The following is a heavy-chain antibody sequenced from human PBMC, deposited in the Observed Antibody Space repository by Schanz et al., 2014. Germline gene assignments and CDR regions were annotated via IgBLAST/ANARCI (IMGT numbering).Heavy chain of an antibody. CDR3: AKDRQNRVNRVGYYYGMDV. CDR2: ISWNSGSI. CDR1: GDTFDDEA. V-gene: IGHV3-9*01. Sequence: EVQLVESGGGLVQPGRSLRGGCAASGDTFDDEAMHWVRQAPGKGLEWVSGISWNSGSIGYADSVKGRFTISRDDAKNSLYLQMNSLRAEDTALYYCAKDRQNRVNRVGYYYGMDVWGQGTTVTVSS. D-gene: IGHD3-16*01. J-gene: IGHJ6*02.